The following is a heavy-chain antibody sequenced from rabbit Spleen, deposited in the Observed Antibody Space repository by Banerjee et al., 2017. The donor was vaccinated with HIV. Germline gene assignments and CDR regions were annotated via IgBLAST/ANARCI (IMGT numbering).Heavy chain of an antibody. Sequence: QEQLVEYGGGLVKPEGSPTLTCTASGFSFSSSYWICWVRQAPGKGLEWIACIDVSSRASIHYASWAKGRFTVSKTSSTTVTLRLTSLTAADTATYFCARDPAGREDFNLWGQGTLVTVS. CDR1: GFSFSSSYW. V-gene: IGHV1S45*01. CDR2: IDVSSRASI. J-gene: IGHJ4*01. D-gene: IGHD4-2*01. CDR3: ARDPAGREDFNL.